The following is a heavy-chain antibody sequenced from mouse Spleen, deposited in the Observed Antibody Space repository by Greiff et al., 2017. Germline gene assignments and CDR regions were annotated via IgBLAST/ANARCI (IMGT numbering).Heavy chain of an antibody. CDR2: IDPSDSYT. J-gene: IGHJ2*01. Sequence: QVQLQQPGAELVRPGTSVKLSCKASGYTFTSYWMHWVKQRPGQGLEWIGVIDPSDSYTNYNQKFKGKATLTVDTSSSTAYMQLSSLTSEDSAVYYCARSENGYWGQGTTLTVSS. V-gene: IGHV1-59*01. CDR3: ARSENGY. CDR1: GYTFTSYW.